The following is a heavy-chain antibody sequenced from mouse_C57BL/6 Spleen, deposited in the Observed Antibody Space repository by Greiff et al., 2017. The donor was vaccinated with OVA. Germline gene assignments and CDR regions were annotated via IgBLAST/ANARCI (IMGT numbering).Heavy chain of an antibody. CDR2: IYPSDSET. CDR1: GYTFTSSW. J-gene: IGHJ2*01. CDR3: ARVTTVGGY. V-gene: IGHV1-61*01. Sequence: QVQLQQPGAELVRPGSSVKLSCKASGYTFTSSWMDWVKQRPGQGLEWIGNIYPSDSETHYNQKFKDKATLTVDKSSSTAYMQLSSLTSEDSAVYYCARVTTVGGYWGQGTTLTVSS. D-gene: IGHD1-1*01.